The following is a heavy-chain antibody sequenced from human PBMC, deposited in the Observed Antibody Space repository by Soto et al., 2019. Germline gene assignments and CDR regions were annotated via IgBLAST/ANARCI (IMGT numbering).Heavy chain of an antibody. V-gene: IGHV1-69*01. J-gene: IGHJ4*02. CDR3: ATALGCRSTSCHLDY. CDR1: GGTFGSYA. CDR2: IIPVSGAA. D-gene: IGHD2-2*01. Sequence: QVQLVQSGAEVKKPGSSVKVSCKASGGTFGSYAFSWVRPAPGQGLEWMGGIIPVSGAAHYAQKFQGRVTITADESTSTAYMELSSLSSQDTAVYYCATALGCRSTSCHLDYWGKGTRVIVSS.